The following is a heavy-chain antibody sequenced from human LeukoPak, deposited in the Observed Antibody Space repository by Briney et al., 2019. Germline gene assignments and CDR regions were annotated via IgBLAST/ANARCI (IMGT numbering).Heavy chain of an antibody. Sequence: GGSLRLSCAASGFTFSDYYMSWIRQAPGKGLEWISYISSRGSTIYYAGSVKGRFTISRDNAKNSLYLQMNSLRAEDTAVYYCAGEGYGDYDGDYWGQGTLVTVSS. CDR1: GFTFSDYY. J-gene: IGHJ4*02. CDR2: ISSRGSTI. CDR3: AGEGYGDYDGDY. D-gene: IGHD4-17*01. V-gene: IGHV3-11*01.